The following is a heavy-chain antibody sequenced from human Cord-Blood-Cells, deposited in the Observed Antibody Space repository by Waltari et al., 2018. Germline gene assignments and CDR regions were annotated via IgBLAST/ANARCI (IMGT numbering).Heavy chain of an antibody. V-gene: IGHV1-8*03. Sequence: QVQLVQSGAAVKKPGASVKVSCKASGYTFTSHDINWVRQATGQGLQWMGWMNPNSGNTGYAQKFQGRVTITRNTSISTAYMELSSLRSEDTAVYYCARGVVPAALYYYYGMDVWGQGTTVTVSS. CDR1: GYTFTSHD. CDR2: MNPNSGNT. J-gene: IGHJ6*02. D-gene: IGHD2-2*01. CDR3: ARGVVPAALYYYYGMDV.